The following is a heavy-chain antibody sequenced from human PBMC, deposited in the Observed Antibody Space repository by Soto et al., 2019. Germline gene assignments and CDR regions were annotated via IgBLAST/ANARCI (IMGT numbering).Heavy chain of an antibody. CDR2: ISYDGSNK. CDR3: AKGVGRYFDWLELREYYFDY. J-gene: IGHJ4*02. D-gene: IGHD3-9*01. CDR1: GFTFSSYG. Sequence: QVQLVESGGGVVQPGRSLRLSCAASGFTFSSYGMHWVRQAPGKGLEWVAVISYDGSNKYYADSVKGRFTISRDNSKNTLYLQMNSLRAADTAVYYCAKGVGRYFDWLELREYYFDYWGQGTLVTVSS. V-gene: IGHV3-30*18.